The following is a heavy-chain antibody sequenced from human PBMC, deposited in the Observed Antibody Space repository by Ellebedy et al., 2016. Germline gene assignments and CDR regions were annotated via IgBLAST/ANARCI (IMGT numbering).Heavy chain of an antibody. J-gene: IGHJ3*02. Sequence: SETLSLXXAVYGGSFSGYYWSWIRQPPGKGLEWIGEINHSGSTNYNPSLKSRVTISVDTSKNQFSLKLSSVTAADTAVYYCAREYGDADAFDIWGQGTMVTVSS. CDR2: INHSGST. D-gene: IGHD4-17*01. CDR1: GGSFSGYY. CDR3: AREYGDADAFDI. V-gene: IGHV4-34*01.